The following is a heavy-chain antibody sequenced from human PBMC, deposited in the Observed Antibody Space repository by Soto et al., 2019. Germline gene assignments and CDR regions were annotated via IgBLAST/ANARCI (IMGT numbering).Heavy chain of an antibody. D-gene: IGHD3-22*01. CDR3: ARGHYYDSSGSLRRYFDY. CDR2: IYYSGST. J-gene: IGHJ4*02. CDR1: GGSISSGGYY. V-gene: IGHV4-31*03. Sequence: PSETLSHTCTVSGGSISSGGYYWSWIRQHPGKGLEWIGYIYYSGSTYYNPSLKSRVTISVDTSKNQFSLKLSSVTAADTAVYYCARGHYYDSSGSLRRYFDYWGQGTLVTVSS.